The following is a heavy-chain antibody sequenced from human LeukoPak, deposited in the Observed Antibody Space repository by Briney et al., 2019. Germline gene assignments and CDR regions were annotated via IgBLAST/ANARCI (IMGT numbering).Heavy chain of an antibody. J-gene: IGHJ4*02. CDR2: INPNNGGT. Sequence: GASVKVSCKPSGYTFIGYYIHWVRQAPGQGLEWMGWINPNNGGTKYTQKFQGRVTMTRDTSINTAYMELSRLRSDDTAVYYCARAGGSPAYYYESSGPGYFDYWGQGTLVTVSS. CDR3: ARAGGSPAYYYESSGPGYFDY. CDR1: GYTFIGYY. V-gene: IGHV1-2*02. D-gene: IGHD3-22*01.